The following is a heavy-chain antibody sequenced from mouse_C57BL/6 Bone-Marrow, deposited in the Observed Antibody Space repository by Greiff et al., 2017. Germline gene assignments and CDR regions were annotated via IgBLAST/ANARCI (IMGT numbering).Heavy chain of an antibody. Sequence: QVQLQQPGAELVRPGTSVKLSCKASGYTFTSYWMHWVKQRPGQGLEWIGVIDPSDSYTNYNQKFKGKATLTVDNSSSTAYMQLSSLTSEDSAVYYCARRGYGSSHLAYWGQGTLVTVSA. J-gene: IGHJ3*01. CDR1: GYTFTSYW. V-gene: IGHV1-59*01. CDR3: ARRGYGSSHLAY. D-gene: IGHD1-1*01. CDR2: IDPSDSYT.